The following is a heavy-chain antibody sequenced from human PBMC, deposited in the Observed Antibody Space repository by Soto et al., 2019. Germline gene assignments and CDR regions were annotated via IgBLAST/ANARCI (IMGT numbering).Heavy chain of an antibody. Sequence: LSLTCTVSGGSISSYYWSWIRQPPGKGLEWIGYIYYSGSTNYNPSLKSRVTISVDTSKNQFSLKLSSVTAADTAVYYCARGVHYDFWSGYYTGKMNPYYFDYWGQGTLVTVSS. D-gene: IGHD3-3*01. J-gene: IGHJ4*02. CDR1: GGSISSYY. CDR2: IYYSGST. V-gene: IGHV4-59*01. CDR3: ARGVHYDFWSGYYTGKMNPYYFDY.